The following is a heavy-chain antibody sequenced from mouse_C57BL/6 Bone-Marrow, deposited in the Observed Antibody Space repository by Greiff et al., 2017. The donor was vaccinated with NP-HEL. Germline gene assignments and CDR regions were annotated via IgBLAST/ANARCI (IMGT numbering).Heavy chain of an antibody. CDR2: IDPSDSYT. J-gene: IGHJ1*03. D-gene: IGHD2-3*01. V-gene: IGHV1-69*01. CDR3: ARDCYSYWYFDV. CDR1: GYTFTSYW. Sequence: QVQLQQPGAELVMPGASVKLSCKASGYTFTSYWMHWVKQRPGQGLEWIGEIDPSDSYTNYNQKFKGKSTLTVDKSSSTAYMQLSSLTSEDSAVYYCARDCYSYWYFDVWGTGTTVTVSS.